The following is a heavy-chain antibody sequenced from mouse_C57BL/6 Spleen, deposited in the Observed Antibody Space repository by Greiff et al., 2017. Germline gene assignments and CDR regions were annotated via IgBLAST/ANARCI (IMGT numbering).Heavy chain of an antibody. J-gene: IGHJ4*01. D-gene: IGHD1-1*01. CDR1: GYTFTSYW. Sequence: QVQLQQPGAELVRPGTSVKLSCKASGYTFTSYWMHWVKQRPGQGLEWIGVIDPSDSYTNYNQKFKGKATLTVDTASRTSYMQLSSLTSEDSAVYYCASGTVIATDYAMDYWGQGTSVTVSS. V-gene: IGHV1-59*01. CDR2: IDPSDSYT. CDR3: ASGTVIATDYAMDY.